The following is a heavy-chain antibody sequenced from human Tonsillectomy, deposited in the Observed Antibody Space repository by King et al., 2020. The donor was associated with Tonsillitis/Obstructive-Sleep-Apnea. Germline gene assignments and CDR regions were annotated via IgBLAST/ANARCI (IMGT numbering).Heavy chain of an antibody. D-gene: IGHD3-3*01. CDR2: ISSGSNYI. J-gene: IGHJ6*03. Sequence: EVQLVESGGGLVKPGGSLRLSCAASGFTFSSYSMNWVRQAPGKGLDWVSSISSGSNYIYYADSVKGRFTISRENAKNSLYLQMNSLRAEDTAVYYCARDSYDFWNQGNYYMDVWGKGTTVTVSS. CDR1: GFTFSSYS. V-gene: IGHV3-21*01. CDR3: ARDSYDFWNQGNYYMDV.